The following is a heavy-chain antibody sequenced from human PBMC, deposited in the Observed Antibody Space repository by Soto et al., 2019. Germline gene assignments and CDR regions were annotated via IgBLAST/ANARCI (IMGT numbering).Heavy chain of an antibody. Sequence: PGGSLRLSCVVSGFTFSSYGMHWVRQAPGKGLEWVALISNDGSEKYYADSVKGRFTISRDNSKNTLYVQMNSLRGEDTAVYYCARAYCSATSCHHGSNFWGQGILVTVSS. CDR1: GFTFSSYG. CDR2: ISNDGSEK. V-gene: IGHV3-30*03. D-gene: IGHD2-15*01. CDR3: ARAYCSATSCHHGSNF. J-gene: IGHJ4*02.